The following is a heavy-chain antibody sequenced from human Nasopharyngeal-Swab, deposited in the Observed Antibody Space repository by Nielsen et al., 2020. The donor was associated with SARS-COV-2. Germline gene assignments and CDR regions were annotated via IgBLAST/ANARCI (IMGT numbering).Heavy chain of an antibody. CDR3: AKRPKYCSSTSCPLVNSYYHGMDV. CDR1: GFTVTYNY. J-gene: IGHJ6*02. D-gene: IGHD2-2*01. CDR2: IGGSGGST. V-gene: IGHV3-23*01. Sequence: GESLKISCAASGFTVTYNYMSWVRQAPGRGLEWVSAIGGSGGSTYYAESVKGRFTISRDNSKNTVYLQMNSLRAEDTAVYYCAKRPKYCSSTSCPLVNSYYHGMDVWGQGTTVTVSS.